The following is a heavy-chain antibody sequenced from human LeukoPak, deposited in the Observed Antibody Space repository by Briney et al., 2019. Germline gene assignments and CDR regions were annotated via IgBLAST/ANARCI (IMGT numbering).Heavy chain of an antibody. D-gene: IGHD3-9*01. Sequence: PGGSLRLSCAASGFTFSNYAMSWVRQAPGKGLEWVSAIVGSGGSTYYADSVKGRFSISRDNSKNTLFLQMNSLRVEDTALYYCSKWGDYDVLTGYYDSDFWGQGTLVIVSS. J-gene: IGHJ4*02. CDR1: GFTFSNYA. CDR2: IVGSGGST. CDR3: SKWGDYDVLTGYYDSDF. V-gene: IGHV3-23*01.